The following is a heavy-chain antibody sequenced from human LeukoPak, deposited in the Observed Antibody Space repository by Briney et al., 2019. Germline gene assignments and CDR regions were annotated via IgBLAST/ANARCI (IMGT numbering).Heavy chain of an antibody. J-gene: IGHJ3*02. Sequence: SETLSLTCTVSGGSVHSGGYYWSWIRQHPGKGLEWAGYIFNTGTTYYNPSLRSRITISADTSKNQFSLKLSSVTAADTAVYYCARGGGYSSSWFAFDIWGQGTMVTVSS. V-gene: IGHV4-31*03. CDR3: ARGGGYSSSWFAFDI. CDR1: GGSVHSGGYY. CDR2: IFNTGTT. D-gene: IGHD6-13*01.